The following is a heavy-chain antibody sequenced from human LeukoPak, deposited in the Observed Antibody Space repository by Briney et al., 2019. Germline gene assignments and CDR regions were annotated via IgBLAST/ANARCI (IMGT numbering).Heavy chain of an antibody. CDR3: TTDNPTGYDLDY. Sequence: PGGSLRLSCAASGFIFSSYWMTWVRQAPGKGLEWVANIKQSGSENSYVDSVKGRFTISRDNAKNSLYLQINSLRAEDTAVYYCTTDNPTGYDLDYWGQGTLVTVSS. D-gene: IGHD3-9*01. CDR2: IKQSGSEN. CDR1: GFIFSSYW. J-gene: IGHJ4*02. V-gene: IGHV3-7*01.